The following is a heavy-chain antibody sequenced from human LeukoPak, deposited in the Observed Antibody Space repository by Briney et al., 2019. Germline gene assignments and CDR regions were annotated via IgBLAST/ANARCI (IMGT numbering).Heavy chain of an antibody. CDR1: GDFISRDY. V-gene: IGHV4-59*01. Sequence: SETLSLTCTVSGDFISRDYWSWIRQPPGKGREWIGYIYHSGTTNYNPSLKSRVTMSVDTSKNQCSLKLSSVTTAATAFYYCASYFGSRSYYNAHYFDNWGQGALVTVSS. CDR3: ASYFGSRSYYNAHYFDN. D-gene: IGHD3-10*01. CDR2: IYHSGTT. J-gene: IGHJ4*02.